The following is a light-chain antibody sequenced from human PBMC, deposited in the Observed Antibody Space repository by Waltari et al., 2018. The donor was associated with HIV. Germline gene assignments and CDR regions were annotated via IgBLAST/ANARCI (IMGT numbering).Light chain of an antibody. CDR1: QSVSNSY. Sequence: GTLSCRASQSVSNSYLAWYQQKPGQAPRLLIYGASSRATGIPDRFSGSGSGTDFTLTISRLEPEDFAVYYCQQYSNSPTFGQGTKVEIK. CDR2: GAS. V-gene: IGKV3-20*01. CDR3: QQYSNSPT. J-gene: IGKJ1*01.